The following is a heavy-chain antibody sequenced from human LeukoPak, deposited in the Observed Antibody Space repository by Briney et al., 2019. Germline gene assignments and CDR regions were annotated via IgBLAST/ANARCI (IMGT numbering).Heavy chain of an antibody. CDR1: GFNFANHA. J-gene: IGHJ6*02. CDR2: ISGGGDIT. D-gene: IGHD1-26*01. CDR3: AKLLDHSRGFYYNAMDV. Sequence: TGGSLRLSCAASGFNFANHAMSWVRQTPGKGLEWVSAISGGGDITYYADSVTGRFTISRDNSKDTLFLQMHSLRPGDTAVYYCAKLLDHSRGFYYNAMDVWGRGTTVTVSS. V-gene: IGHV3-23*01.